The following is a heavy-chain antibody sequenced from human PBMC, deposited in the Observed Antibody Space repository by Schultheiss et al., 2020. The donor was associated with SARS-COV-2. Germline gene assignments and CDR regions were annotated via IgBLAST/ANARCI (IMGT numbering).Heavy chain of an antibody. V-gene: IGHV3-23*01. CDR2: ISGSGGST. CDR1: GFTFSSYA. D-gene: IGHD2-8*02. Sequence: GGSLRLSCAASGFTFSSYAMSWVRQAPGKGLEWVSAISGSGGSTYYADSVKGRFTISRDNSKNTLYLQMNSLRAEDTAVYYCARERGGTVGGYYYGMDVWGQGTTVTVSS. J-gene: IGHJ6*02. CDR3: ARERGGTVGGYYYGMDV.